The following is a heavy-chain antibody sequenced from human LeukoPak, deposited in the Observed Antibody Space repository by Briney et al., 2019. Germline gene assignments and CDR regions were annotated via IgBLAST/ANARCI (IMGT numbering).Heavy chain of an antibody. V-gene: IGHV1-18*01. Sequence: GASVKVSCRASGYIFTSYGVSWVRQAPGQGLEWLGWISTNDGNTNYAQKFQDRITMTTDTSTNTAYMELKSLRSDDTAVFYCARDKEITNNWFDPWGQGTLGTVSS. J-gene: IGHJ5*02. CDR3: ARDKEITNNWFDP. CDR2: ISTNDGNT. D-gene: IGHD3-10*01. CDR1: GYIFTSYG.